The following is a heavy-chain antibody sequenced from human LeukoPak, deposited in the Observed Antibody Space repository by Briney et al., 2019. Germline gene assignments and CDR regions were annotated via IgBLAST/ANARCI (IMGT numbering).Heavy chain of an antibody. J-gene: IGHJ4*02. CDR3: AFEGYNYGYN. CDR1: GGTFSSYA. CDR2: IIPIFGTS. Sequence: GASVKVSRKASGGTFSSYAINWVRQAPGQGLEWMGGIIPIFGTSNYAHKFQGRVTITADESTSTVYMELSSLRSDDTAIYYCAFEGYNYGYNWGQGTLVTVSS. V-gene: IGHV1-69*13. D-gene: IGHD5-18*01.